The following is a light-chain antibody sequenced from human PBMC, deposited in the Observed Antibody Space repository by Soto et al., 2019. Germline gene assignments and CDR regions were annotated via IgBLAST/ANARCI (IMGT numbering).Light chain of an antibody. Sequence: IQLTQSPSSLSASVGDRVTITCRASQGINKFLAWYQQRPGKAPQLLVYGASTLQSGVPSRFSGSGSGTDFTLTISSLQPEDFATSYCQQLTNFRFTFGQGTKLDIK. CDR2: GAS. CDR1: QGINKF. CDR3: QQLTNFRFT. V-gene: IGKV1-9*01. J-gene: IGKJ2*01.